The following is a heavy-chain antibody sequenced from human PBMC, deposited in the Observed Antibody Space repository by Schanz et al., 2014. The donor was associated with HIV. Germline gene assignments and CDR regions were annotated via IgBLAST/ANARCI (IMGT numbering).Heavy chain of an antibody. J-gene: IGHJ5*02. CDR1: GYTFTNYF. V-gene: IGHV1-2*02. Sequence: QVQLVQSGAEVKKPGASVKVSCKASGYTFTNYFIHWVRQAPGQGLEWMGWINPNSGDTDYAQKFQGRVTMTRDTSISTAYMELSRLRSDDTAVYYCARGRRDVSMIVLYWLDPWGQGTLVTVSS. D-gene: IGHD3-22*01. CDR3: ARGRRDVSMIVLYWLDP. CDR2: INPNSGDT.